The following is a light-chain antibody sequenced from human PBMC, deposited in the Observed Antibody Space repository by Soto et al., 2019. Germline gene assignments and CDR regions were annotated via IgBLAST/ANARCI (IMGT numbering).Light chain of an antibody. CDR1: SSNIGRNT. CDR2: LNN. Sequence: QSVLTQPPSASGTPGQRVTISCSGSSSNIGRNTVNWYQQLPGTAPKLLIYLNNERPSGVPDRISGSKSGTSASLAISGLQSEDESDYYCAVWDDSLNGPVFGGGTKLTAL. CDR3: AVWDDSLNGPV. J-gene: IGLJ2*01. V-gene: IGLV1-44*01.